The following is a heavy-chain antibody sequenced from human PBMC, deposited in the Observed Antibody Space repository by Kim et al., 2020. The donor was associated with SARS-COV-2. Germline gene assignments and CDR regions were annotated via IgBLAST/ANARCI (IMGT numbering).Heavy chain of an antibody. D-gene: IGHD4-4*01. J-gene: IGHJ5*02. CDR3: ARVDDYIGWFDP. CDR2: IIPILGIA. CDR1: GGTFSSYA. Sequence: SVKVSCKASGGTFSSYAISWVRQAPGQGLEWMGRIIPILGIANYAQKFQGRVTITADKSTSTAYMELSSLRSEDTAVYYCARVDDYIGWFDPWGQGTLVTVSS. V-gene: IGHV1-69*04.